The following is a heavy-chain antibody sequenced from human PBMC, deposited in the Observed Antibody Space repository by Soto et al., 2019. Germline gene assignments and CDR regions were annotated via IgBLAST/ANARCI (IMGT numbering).Heavy chain of an antibody. V-gene: IGHV1-69*01. CDR3: ARVGEGRIAAAGFFDY. Sequence: QVQLVQSGAEVKKPGSSVKVSCKASGGTFCSYAISRVRQAPGQGLEWMGGIIPIFGTANYAQKFQGRVTITADESTSTAYMELSSLRSEDTAVYYCARVGEGRIAAAGFFDYWGQGTLVTVSS. CDR2: IIPIFGTA. J-gene: IGHJ4*02. CDR1: GGTFCSYA. D-gene: IGHD6-13*01.